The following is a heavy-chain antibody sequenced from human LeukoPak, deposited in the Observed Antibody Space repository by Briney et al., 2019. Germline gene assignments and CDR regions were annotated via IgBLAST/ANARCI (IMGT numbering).Heavy chain of an antibody. J-gene: IGHJ4*02. V-gene: IGHV3-7*01. CDR3: ARGGARYLDS. D-gene: IGHD3-9*01. CDR2: MKEDGSDI. Sequence: PGGSLRLSCVASGFSFSSYTMSWVRQAPGQGLEWVAKMKEDGSDINYVDSVKGRFNICRDNAKNSLWLQMSSRRVEDTAVYYCARGGARYLDSWGQGILVTVSS. CDR1: GFSFSSYT.